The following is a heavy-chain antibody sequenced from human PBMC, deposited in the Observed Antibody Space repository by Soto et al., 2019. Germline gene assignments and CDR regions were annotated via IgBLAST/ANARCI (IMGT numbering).Heavy chain of an antibody. CDR1: GFTFDDNA. CDR2: INWKSDI. CDR3: AISQGRGGRTTFIY. Sequence: GGSLRLSCAVSGFTFDDNAMHWVRQAPEKGLEWVSGINWKSDIGYADSVKGRFTISRDNAENSLYLQMNSLRAEDTALYYCAISQGRGGRTTFIYWGQGTQVTVSS. J-gene: IGHJ4*02. V-gene: IGHV3-9*01. D-gene: IGHD3-16*01.